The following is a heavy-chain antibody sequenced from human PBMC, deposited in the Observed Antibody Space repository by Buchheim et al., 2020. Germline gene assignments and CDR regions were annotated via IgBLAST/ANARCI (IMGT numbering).Heavy chain of an antibody. CDR1: GFSFSGYG. Sequence: VQLVESGGGLVQPGESLRLSCAASGFSFSGYGMHWVRQAPGKGLEWVALISYQGSSEFYADSVKGRFTISRDSSKNTVYLQMNSLRADDTAVYYCAKGIGSYMNYYYYYYMDVWGKGTT. CDR3: AKGIGSYMNYYYYYYMDV. CDR2: ISYQGSSE. D-gene: IGHD3-10*01. V-gene: IGHV3-30*18. J-gene: IGHJ6*03.